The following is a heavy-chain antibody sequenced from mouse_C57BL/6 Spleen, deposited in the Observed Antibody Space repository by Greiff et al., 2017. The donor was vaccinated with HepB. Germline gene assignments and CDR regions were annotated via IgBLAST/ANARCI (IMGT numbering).Heavy chain of an antibody. Sequence: QVQLQQPGAELVKPGASVKLSCKASGYTFTSYWMQWVKQRPGQGLEWIGEIDPSDSYTNYNQKFKGKATLTVDTSSSTAYMQLSSLTSEDSAVYDCARKYYGSSYGFAYWGQGTLVTVSA. J-gene: IGHJ3*01. CDR1: GYTFTSYW. CDR3: ARKYYGSSYGFAY. D-gene: IGHD1-1*01. V-gene: IGHV1-50*01. CDR2: IDPSDSYT.